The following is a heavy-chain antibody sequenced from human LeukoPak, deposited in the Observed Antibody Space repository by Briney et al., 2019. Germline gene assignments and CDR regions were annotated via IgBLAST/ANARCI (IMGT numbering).Heavy chain of an antibody. CDR2: ISYDGSNK. D-gene: IGHD3-16*01. CDR1: GFTFSSYG. Sequence: GGSLRLSCAASGFTFSSYGMHWVRQAPGKGLEWVAVISYDGSNKYYADSVKGRFTISRDNSKNTLYLQMNSLRAEDTAVYYCARASYDYVWGNDAFDIWGQGTMVTVSS. J-gene: IGHJ3*02. CDR3: ARASYDYVWGNDAFDI. V-gene: IGHV3-30*19.